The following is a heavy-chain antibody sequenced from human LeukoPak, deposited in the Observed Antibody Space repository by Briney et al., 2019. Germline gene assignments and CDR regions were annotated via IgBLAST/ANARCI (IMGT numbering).Heavy chain of an antibody. J-gene: IGHJ3*02. CDR2: LNPTYDIP. V-gene: IGHV1-46*01. CDR1: GHTFSNYC. Sequence: ASVKVSCKASGHTFSNYCMHWVRQAPGQGLEWMGILNPTYDIPIYAQTFEGRVTMTRDMSTSTVYMELSTLTSDDTAVYFCAKDPRNILTGDYDDFDIWGQGTMVIVSS. CDR3: AKDPRNILTGDYDDFDI. D-gene: IGHD3-9*01.